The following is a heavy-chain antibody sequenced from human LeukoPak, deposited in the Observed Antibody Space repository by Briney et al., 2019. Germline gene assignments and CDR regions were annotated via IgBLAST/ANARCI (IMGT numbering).Heavy chain of an antibody. CDR1: GFTVSSNH. CDR2: IYSGGST. V-gene: IGHV3-53*01. CDR3: ARVIVTGYYDAFDI. Sequence: GGSLRLSCAASGFTVSSNHMSWVRQAPGKGLEWVSVIYSGGSTYYVDSVKGRFTISRDNSKNTLYLQMNSLRAEDTAVYYCARVIVTGYYDAFDIWGQGTMVTVSS. J-gene: IGHJ3*02. D-gene: IGHD3-9*01.